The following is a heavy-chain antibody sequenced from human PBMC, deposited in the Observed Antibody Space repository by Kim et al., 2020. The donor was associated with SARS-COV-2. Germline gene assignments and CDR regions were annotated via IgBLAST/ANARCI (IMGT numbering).Heavy chain of an antibody. V-gene: IGHV3-30*04. Sequence: GGSLRLSCAASGFTFSSYAMHWVRQAPGKGLEWVAVISYDGSNKYYADSVKGRFTISRDNSKNTLYLQMNSLRAEDTAVYYCARPRAVAGTQRPHYFDYWGQGTLVTVSS. J-gene: IGHJ4*02. CDR3: ARPRAVAGTQRPHYFDY. CDR2: ISYDGSNK. CDR1: GFTFSSYA. D-gene: IGHD6-19*01.